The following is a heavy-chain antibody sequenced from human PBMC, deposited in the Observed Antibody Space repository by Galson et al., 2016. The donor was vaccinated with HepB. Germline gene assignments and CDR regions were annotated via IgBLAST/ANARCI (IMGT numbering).Heavy chain of an antibody. J-gene: IGHJ5*02. CDR1: GFTFGSYT. Sequence: SLRLSCAASGFTFGSYTMSWVRQAPGKGLEWVSSISGSGDTTYDADAVRGRFTISRDNSRNTQSLQMDSLRAEDSAIYYCAKGNIVQVPAAPYAWGQGALVTVSS. D-gene: IGHD2-2*01. V-gene: IGHV3-23*01. CDR3: AKGNIVQVPAAPYA. CDR2: ISGSGDTT.